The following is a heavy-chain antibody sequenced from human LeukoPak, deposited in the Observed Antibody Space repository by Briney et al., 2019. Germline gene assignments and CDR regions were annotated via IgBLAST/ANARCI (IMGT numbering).Heavy chain of an antibody. CDR2: IYYSGST. J-gene: IGHJ4*02. CDR1: GGSISSGSYY. Sequence: SQTLSLTCTVSGGSISSGSYYWGWIRQPPGKGLEWIGSIYYSGSTYYSPSLKSRVTISLDTSKNQFSPKLTSVTAADTAVYYCTSLYSSNWYLGDYWGQGILVTVSS. D-gene: IGHD6-13*01. CDR3: TSLYSSNWYLGDY. V-gene: IGHV4-39*07.